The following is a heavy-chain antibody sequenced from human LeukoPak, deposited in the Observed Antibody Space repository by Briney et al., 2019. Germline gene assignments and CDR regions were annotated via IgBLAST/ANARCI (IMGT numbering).Heavy chain of an antibody. D-gene: IGHD5-24*01. Sequence: SETLSLTCTVSGGSISSSSYYWGWIRQPPGKGLEWIGSIYYSGSTYYNPSPKSRVTISVDTSKNQFSLKLSSVTAADTAVYYCARHRSGVKRWLPLYYFDYWGQGTLVTVSS. CDR2: IYYSGST. CDR1: GGSISSSSYY. CDR3: ARHRSGVKRWLPLYYFDY. J-gene: IGHJ4*02. V-gene: IGHV4-39*01.